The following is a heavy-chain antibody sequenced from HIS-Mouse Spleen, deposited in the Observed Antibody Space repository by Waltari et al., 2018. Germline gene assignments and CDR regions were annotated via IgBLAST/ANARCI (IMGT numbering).Heavy chain of an antibody. CDR3: ARASRDLLLPRYFDL. CDR2: DYSGST. Sequence: QVQLQESGPGLVKPSETLSLTCTVSGGSISSYYWSWIRQHPGKGLEWIGDYSGSTNYNPYLKSRVTISVDTSKNQFALKLSSVTAADTAVYYCARASRDLLLPRYFDLWGRGTLVTVSS. CDR1: GGSISSYY. J-gene: IGHJ2*01. V-gene: IGHV4-59*01.